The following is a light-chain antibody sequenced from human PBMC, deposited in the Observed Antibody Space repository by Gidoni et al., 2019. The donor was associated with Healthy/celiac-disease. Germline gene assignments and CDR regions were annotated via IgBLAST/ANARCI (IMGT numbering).Light chain of an antibody. Sequence: DLQLTQSPSFLSASVGDRVTITCRASQGISSYVACYQQKPGKAPKLLIYAASTLQSGVPSRCSGSGSGTEFTLTISSLQPEDFATYYCQQLNSYPPFTFGPGTKVDIK. CDR2: AAS. CDR1: QGISSY. V-gene: IGKV1-9*01. CDR3: QQLNSYPPFT. J-gene: IGKJ3*01.